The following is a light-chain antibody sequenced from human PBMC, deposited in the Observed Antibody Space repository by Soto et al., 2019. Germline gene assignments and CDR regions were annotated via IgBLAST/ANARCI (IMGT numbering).Light chain of an antibody. V-gene: IGKV2-29*01. CDR2: EVS. Sequence: DVVMTQTPLSLSVAPGQPASISCKSSQSLLHITGETFLFWYLQKPGQSPQLLIYEVSTRVSGVPDRFSGSGSGTDFTLTISSLEPEDFAVYYCQQRSNWPQTFGQGTKVDIK. J-gene: IGKJ1*01. CDR1: QSLLHITGETF. CDR3: QQRSNWPQT.